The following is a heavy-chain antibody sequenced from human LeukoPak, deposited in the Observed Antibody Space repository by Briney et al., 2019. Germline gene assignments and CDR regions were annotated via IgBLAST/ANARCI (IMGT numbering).Heavy chain of an antibody. V-gene: IGHV4-30-2*01. D-gene: IGHD6-19*01. CDR3: ARDRAVAGTGGDNWFDP. CDR1: GGSISSGGYS. J-gene: IGHJ5*02. CDR2: IYHSGST. Sequence: SETLSLTCAVSGGSISSGGYSWSWIRQPPGKGLEWIGYIYHSGSTYYNPSLKSRVTISVDRSKNQFSLKLSSVTAADTAVYYCARDRAVAGTGGDNWFDPWGQGTLVTVSS.